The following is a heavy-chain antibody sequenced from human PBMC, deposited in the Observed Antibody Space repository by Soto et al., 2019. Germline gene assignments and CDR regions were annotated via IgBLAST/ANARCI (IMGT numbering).Heavy chain of an antibody. CDR3: ARRWGYDAFDI. V-gene: IGHV3-33*01. D-gene: IGHD3-16*01. Sequence: QVQLVESGGGVDQPGRSLRLSCATSGFTFSSYGMHWVRQAPGKGLEWVAVIWYDGSNKYYADSVKGRFTISRDNSKNTLYLQMNSLRAEDTAVYYCARRWGYDAFDIWGQGTMVTVSS. CDR2: IWYDGSNK. CDR1: GFTFSSYG. J-gene: IGHJ3*02.